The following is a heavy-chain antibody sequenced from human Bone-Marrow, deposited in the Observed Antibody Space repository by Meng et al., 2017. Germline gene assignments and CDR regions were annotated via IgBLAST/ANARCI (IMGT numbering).Heavy chain of an antibody. D-gene: IGHD3-22*01. CDR2: IYYSGST. Sequence: GSLRLSCTVSGGSISSSSYYWGWIRQPPGKGLEWIGSIYYSGSTNYNPSLKSRVTISVDTSKNQFSLKLSSVTAADTAVYYCARNRGYDSSGCDTWGQGTLVTVSS. CDR3: ARNRGYDSSGCDT. CDR1: GGSISSSSYY. J-gene: IGHJ5*02. V-gene: IGHV4-39*07.